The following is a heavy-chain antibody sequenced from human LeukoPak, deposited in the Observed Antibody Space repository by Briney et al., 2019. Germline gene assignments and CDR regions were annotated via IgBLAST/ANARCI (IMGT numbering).Heavy chain of an antibody. V-gene: IGHV7-4-1*02. J-gene: IGHJ4*02. CDR1: GYTFTSYA. D-gene: IGHD3-10*01. CDR3: ARDHQGYTYYYASGSSDDY. CDR2: INTNTGNP. Sequence: AASVKVSCKASGYTFTSYAMNWVRQAPGQGLEWMGWINTNTGNPTYAQGFTGRFVFSLDTSVSTAYLQISSLKAEDTAVYYCARDHQGYTYYYASGSSDDYWGQGTLVTVSS.